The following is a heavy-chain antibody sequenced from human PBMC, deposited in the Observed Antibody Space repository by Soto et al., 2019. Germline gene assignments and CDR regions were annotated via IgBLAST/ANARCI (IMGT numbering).Heavy chain of an antibody. CDR1: GFTFSDYY. J-gene: IGHJ3*02. CDR2: ISSSGSTI. V-gene: IGHV3-11*01. CDR3: ARVADIVVVPAAIGDAFDI. Sequence: QVQLVESGGGLVKPGGSLRLSCAASGFTFSDYYMSWIRQAPGKGLEWVSYISSSGSTIYYADSVKGRFTISRDNAKNSLYLQMNSLRAEDTAVYYCARVADIVVVPAAIGDAFDIWGQGTMVTVSS. D-gene: IGHD2-2*01.